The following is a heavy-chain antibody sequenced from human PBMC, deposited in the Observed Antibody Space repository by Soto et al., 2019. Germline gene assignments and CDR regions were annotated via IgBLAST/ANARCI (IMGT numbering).Heavy chain of an antibody. J-gene: IGHJ5*01. CDR3: ARAPAEVLPGFFFFTGMAA. CDR2: IYYSGST. Sequence: PSETLSLTCTVSGGSISSGDYYWSWIRQPPGKGLEWIGYIYYSGSTYYNPSLKSRVTISVDTSKNQFSLKLSSVTAADTAVYYFARAPAEVLPGFFFFTGMAAWGNETL. CDR1: GGSISSGDYY. V-gene: IGHV4-30-4*01. D-gene: IGHD3-9*01.